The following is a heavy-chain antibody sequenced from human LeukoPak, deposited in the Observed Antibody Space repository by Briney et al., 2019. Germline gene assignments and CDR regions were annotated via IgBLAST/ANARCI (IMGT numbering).Heavy chain of an antibody. D-gene: IGHD6-13*01. CDR2: IRYDGSNK. V-gene: IGHV3-30*02. Sequence: AGGSLRLSCAASGFTFSSYGMHWVRQAPGKGLEWVAFIRYDGSNKYYADSVKGRFTISRDNSKNTLYLQKNSLRAEDTAVYYCAKDVTFTSSWYNGVSWFDPWGQGTLVTVSS. J-gene: IGHJ5*02. CDR1: GFTFSSYG. CDR3: AKDVTFTSSWYNGVSWFDP.